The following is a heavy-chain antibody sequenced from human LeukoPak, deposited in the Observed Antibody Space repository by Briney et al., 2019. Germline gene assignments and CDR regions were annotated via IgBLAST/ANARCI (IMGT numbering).Heavy chain of an antibody. CDR3: AVAYYYDSSGYYSAYGMDV. J-gene: IGHJ6*02. D-gene: IGHD3-22*01. V-gene: IGHV1-58*02. Sequence: SVNVSCKASGFTFTSSAMQGVRQAREQRLEGIGWIVFGSGNTNYAQKFQERFTITRTMSTSTDYMEMRSLRSEDTAVYYCAVAYYYDSSGYYSAYGMDVWGQGTTVTVSS. CDR1: GFTFTSSA. CDR2: IVFGSGNT.